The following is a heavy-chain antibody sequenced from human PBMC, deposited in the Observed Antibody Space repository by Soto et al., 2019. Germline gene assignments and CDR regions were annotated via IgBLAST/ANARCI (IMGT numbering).Heavy chain of an antibody. CDR3: ARRRMGYCSGGSCYDGSGFDY. Sequence: PSETLSLTCTVSGGSVSSGSYYWSWIRQPPGKGLEWIGYIYYSGSTTYNPSLKSRVTISVDTSKNQFSLKLSSVTAADTAVYYCARRRMGYCSGGSCYDGSGFDYWGQGTLVTVSS. J-gene: IGHJ4*02. CDR1: GGSVSSGSYY. D-gene: IGHD2-15*01. CDR2: IYYSGST. V-gene: IGHV4-61*01.